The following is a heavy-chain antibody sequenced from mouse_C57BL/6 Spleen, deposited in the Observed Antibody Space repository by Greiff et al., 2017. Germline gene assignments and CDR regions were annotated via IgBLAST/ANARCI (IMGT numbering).Heavy chain of an antibody. CDR2: ISYSGST. CDR1: GYSITSGYD. V-gene: IGHV3-1*01. D-gene: IGHD1-1*01. Sequence: EVHLVESGPGMVKPSQSLSLTCTVTGYSITSGYDWHWIRHFPGNKLEWMGYISYSGSTNYNPSLKSRISITHDTSNNHFFLKLNSVTTEDTATYYCARAYYGSSDDWYFDVWGTGTTVTVSS. CDR3: ARAYYGSSDDWYFDV. J-gene: IGHJ1*03.